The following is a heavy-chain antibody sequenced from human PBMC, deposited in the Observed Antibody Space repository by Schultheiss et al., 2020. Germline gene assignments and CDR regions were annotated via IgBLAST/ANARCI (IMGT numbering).Heavy chain of an antibody. Sequence: SETLSLTCAVYGGSSSGYYWSWIRQPPGKGLEWIGYIYYSGSTYYNPSLKSRVTISVDTSKNQFSLQLNSVTPEDTAVYYCARVADPGYFDYWGQGILVTVSS. CDR2: IYYSGST. V-gene: IGHV4-34*01. CDR3: ARVADPGYFDY. CDR1: GGSSSGYY. J-gene: IGHJ4*02.